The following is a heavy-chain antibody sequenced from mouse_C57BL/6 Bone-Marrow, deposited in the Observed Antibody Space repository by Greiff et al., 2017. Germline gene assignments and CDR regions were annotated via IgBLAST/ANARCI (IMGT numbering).Heavy chain of an antibody. D-gene: IGHD2-4*01. J-gene: IGHJ4*01. CDR1: GFTFSDYG. Sequence: EVQLMESGGGLVQPGGSLKLSCAASGFTFSDYGMAWVRQAPRKGPEWVAFISNLAYSIYYADTVTGRFTISRENAKNTLYLEMSSLRSEDTAMYYCARHGEYYDYGAMDYWGQGTSVTVSS. CDR2: ISNLAYSI. CDR3: ARHGEYYDYGAMDY. V-gene: IGHV5-15*01.